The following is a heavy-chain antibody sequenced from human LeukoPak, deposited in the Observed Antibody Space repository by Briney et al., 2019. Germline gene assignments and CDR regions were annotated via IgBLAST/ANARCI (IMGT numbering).Heavy chain of an antibody. CDR3: ASEGPPDSSGFDY. CDR1: GFTFSSYS. Sequence: PGGSLRLSCAASGFTFSSYSMNWVRQAPGKGLEWVSSISSSSSYIYYADSVKGRFTISRDNSKNTLYLQMNSLRAEDTAVYYCASEGPPDSSGFDYWGQGTLVTVSS. J-gene: IGHJ4*02. D-gene: IGHD3-22*01. V-gene: IGHV3-21*01. CDR2: ISSSSSYI.